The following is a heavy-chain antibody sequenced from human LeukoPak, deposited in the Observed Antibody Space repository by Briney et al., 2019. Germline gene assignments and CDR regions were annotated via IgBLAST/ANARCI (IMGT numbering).Heavy chain of an antibody. V-gene: IGHV4-59*12. D-gene: IGHD2-2*01. J-gene: IGHJ6*02. Sequence: PSETLSLTCTVSGGSISSYYWSWIRQPPGKGLEWIGYIYYSGSTYYNPSLKSRVTISVDRSKNQFSLKLSSVTAADTAVYYCARGALYCSSTSCPNYYYYGMDVWGQGTTVTVSS. CDR2: IYYSGST. CDR1: GGSISSYY. CDR3: ARGALYCSSTSCPNYYYYGMDV.